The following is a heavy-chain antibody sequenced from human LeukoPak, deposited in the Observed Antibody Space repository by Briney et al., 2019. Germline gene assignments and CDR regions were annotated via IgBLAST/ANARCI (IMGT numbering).Heavy chain of an antibody. V-gene: IGHV3-21*01. D-gene: IGHD3-9*01. CDR1: GFTFSNHN. CDR2: ITASSTAI. Sequence: PGGSLRLSCAASGFTFSNHNMDWVRQAPGKGLEWVSSITASSTAIYSADSVKGRFTISRDNAKNFLYLQMNSLRAEDTAVYYCARTYYDILTGYNPYFDYWGQGILVTVSS. CDR3: ARTYYDILTGYNPYFDY. J-gene: IGHJ4*02.